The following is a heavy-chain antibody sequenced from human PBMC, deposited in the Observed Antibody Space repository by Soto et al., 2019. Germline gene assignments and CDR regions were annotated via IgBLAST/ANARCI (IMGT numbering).Heavy chain of an antibody. CDR1: GYTFTSYG. V-gene: IGHV1-18*01. CDR3: ARGRVYYDSSSYPLDAFDI. CDR2: ISPYNGNT. D-gene: IGHD3-22*01. J-gene: IGHJ3*02. Sequence: ASVKVSCKASGYTFTSYGFSWVRQAPGQGLEWMGWISPYNGNTNYAQKLQGRVTMTTDTSSSTAYMELRSLRFDDTAVYYCARGRVYYDSSSYPLDAFDIWGQGTMVTVSS.